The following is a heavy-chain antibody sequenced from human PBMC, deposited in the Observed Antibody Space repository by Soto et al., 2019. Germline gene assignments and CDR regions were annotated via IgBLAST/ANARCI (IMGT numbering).Heavy chain of an antibody. CDR3: ARDRYGGTSDY. Sequence: QVQLQESGPGLVKPSETLSLTCTVSGGSISSYYWSWIRQPPGKGLEWLGYLYYSGSTNYNPSLKSRVTRSVDTSKNQFSLKLSSAPAADTAVYYCARDRYGGTSDYWGQGTLVTVSS. J-gene: IGHJ4*02. V-gene: IGHV4-59*01. CDR2: LYYSGST. D-gene: IGHD2-15*01. CDR1: GGSISSYY.